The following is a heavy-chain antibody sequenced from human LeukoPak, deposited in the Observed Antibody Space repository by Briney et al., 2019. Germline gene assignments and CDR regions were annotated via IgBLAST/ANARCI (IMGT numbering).Heavy chain of an antibody. D-gene: IGHD6-13*01. CDR3: ARNSSSWYYFDY. CDR1: GFTFSSYS. V-gene: IGHV3-21*01. CDR2: ISSTSSYI. J-gene: IGHJ4*02. Sequence: GGSLRLSCAASGFTFSSYSMNWVRQAPGKGLEWVSSISSTSSYIYYADSVKGRFTISRDNAKNSLYLQMNSLRAKDTAVYYCARNSSSWYYFDYWGQGTLVTVSS.